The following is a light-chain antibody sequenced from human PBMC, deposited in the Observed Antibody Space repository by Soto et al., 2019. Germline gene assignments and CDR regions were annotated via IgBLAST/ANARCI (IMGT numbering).Light chain of an antibody. Sequence: IVMTISPATLSVSPGEGATLSCRASQSVSDKLAWYQQKPGQAPRLLIYDASNRATGIPARFSGSGSGTDFTLTISSLEPEDFAVYYCQQRSNGPPITFGQGTRLEVK. CDR2: DAS. CDR3: QQRSNGPPIT. CDR1: QSVSDK. V-gene: IGKV3-11*01. J-gene: IGKJ5*01.